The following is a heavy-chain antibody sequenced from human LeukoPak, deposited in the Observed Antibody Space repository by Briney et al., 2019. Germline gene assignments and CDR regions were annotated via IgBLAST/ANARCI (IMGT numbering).Heavy chain of an antibody. D-gene: IGHD5-24*01. CDR2: IKQDGSEK. V-gene: IGHV3-7*01. J-gene: IGHJ4*02. CDR3: AGGRDVYRC. Sequence: GGSLRLSCAASGFTFSTYWMAWVRQAPGKGLEWVANIKQDGSEKYYVDSVKGRFTISRDNAKNSLYLQMNSLRAEDTAVYYCAGGRDVYRCWGTGTMVTLSS. CDR1: GFTFSTYW.